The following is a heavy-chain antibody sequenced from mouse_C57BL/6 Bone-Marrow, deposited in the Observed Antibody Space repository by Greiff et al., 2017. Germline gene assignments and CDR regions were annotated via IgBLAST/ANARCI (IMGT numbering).Heavy chain of an antibody. V-gene: IGHV1-18*01. D-gene: IGHD1-1*01. CDR1: GYTFTDYN. CDR2: INPNNGGT. J-gene: IGHJ4*01. CDR3: ARRGYYALYAMDY. Sequence: VQLKESGPELVKPGASVKIPCKASGYTFTDYNMDWVKQSHGKSLEWIGDINPNNGGTIYNQKFKGKATLTVDKSSSTAYMELRSLTSEDTAVYYCARRGYYALYAMDYWGQGTSVTVSS.